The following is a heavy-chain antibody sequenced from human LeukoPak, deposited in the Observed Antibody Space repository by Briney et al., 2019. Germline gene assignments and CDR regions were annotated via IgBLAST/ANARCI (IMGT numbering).Heavy chain of an antibody. Sequence: AETLSLTCTVSGGSISSSSYYWGWIRQPPGKGLEWIGSIYYSGSTNYNPSLKSRVTISVDTSKNQFSLKLSSVTAADTAVYYCASLKDYYDSSKFDYWGQGTLVTVSS. CDR2: IYYSGST. V-gene: IGHV4-39*07. CDR1: GGSISSSSYY. J-gene: IGHJ4*02. D-gene: IGHD3-22*01. CDR3: ASLKDYYDSSKFDY.